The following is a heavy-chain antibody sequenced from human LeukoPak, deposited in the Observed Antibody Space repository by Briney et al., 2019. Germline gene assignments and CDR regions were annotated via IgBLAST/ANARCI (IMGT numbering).Heavy chain of an antibody. CDR3: ARNYYDSSGHYSHFNY. D-gene: IGHD3-22*01. Sequence: PGGSLRLSCAASGFTFRSYAMHWVRQAPGKGLEYVSTISSNGGSTYYANSVKGRFTISRDNSKNTLYLQMGSLRAEDMAVYYCARNYYDSSGHYSHFNYWGQVTLVTVSS. V-gene: IGHV3-64*01. CDR2: ISSNGGST. CDR1: GFTFRSYA. J-gene: IGHJ4*02.